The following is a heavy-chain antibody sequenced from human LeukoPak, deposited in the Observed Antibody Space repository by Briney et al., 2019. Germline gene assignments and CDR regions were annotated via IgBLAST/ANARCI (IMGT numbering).Heavy chain of an antibody. CDR1: GFTFSSYW. CDR3: ASPVRGVTY. J-gene: IGHJ4*02. CDR2: ISSSSSYI. D-gene: IGHD3-10*01. V-gene: IGHV3-21*01. Sequence: TGGSLRLSCAASGFTFSSYWMSWVRQAPGKGLEWVSSISSSSSYIYYADSVKGRFTISRDNAKNSLYLQMNSLRAEDTAVYYCASPVRGVTYWGQGTLVTVSS.